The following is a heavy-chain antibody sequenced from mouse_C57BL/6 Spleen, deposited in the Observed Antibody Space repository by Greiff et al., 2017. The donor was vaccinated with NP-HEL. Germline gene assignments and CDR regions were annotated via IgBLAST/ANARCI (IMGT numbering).Heavy chain of an antibody. CDR1: GYTFTSYT. CDR3: ARDSSGYVDAMDY. D-gene: IGHD3-2*02. Sequence: QVQLQQSGAELARPGASVKMSCKASGYTFTSYTMHWVKQRPGQGLEWIGYINPSSGYTKYNQKFKDKATLTADKSSSTAYMQLSSLTSEDSAVYYCARDSSGYVDAMDYWGQGTSVTVSS. V-gene: IGHV1-4*01. J-gene: IGHJ4*01. CDR2: INPSSGYT.